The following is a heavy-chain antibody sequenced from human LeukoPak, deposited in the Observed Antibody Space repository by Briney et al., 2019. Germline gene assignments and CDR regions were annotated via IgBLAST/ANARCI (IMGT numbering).Heavy chain of an antibody. CDR3: ARDFRGDNSGWSSNY. V-gene: IGHV4-4*07. CDR1: SASLSNYF. D-gene: IGHD6-19*01. Sequence: SETLSLTCTVSSASLSNYFLNWIGQPARKGRTWIGLIYSSGSTNYNPSLKSRVTVSVDTSRNQLSLKLSSVTAADTAIYYCARDFRGDNSGWSSNYWGQGTLVTVSS. CDR2: IYSSGST. J-gene: IGHJ4*02.